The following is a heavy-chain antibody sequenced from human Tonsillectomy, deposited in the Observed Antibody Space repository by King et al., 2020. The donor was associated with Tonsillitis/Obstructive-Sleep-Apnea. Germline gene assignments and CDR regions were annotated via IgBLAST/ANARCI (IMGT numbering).Heavy chain of an antibody. CDR2: IIPIFGTA. CDR3: ARTIFGVEPPSPPHYYYYYYMDV. D-gene: IGHD3-3*01. V-gene: IGHV1-69*12. CDR1: GGTFSSYA. J-gene: IGHJ6*03. Sequence: QLVQSGAEVKKPGSSVKVSCKASGGTFSSYAISWVRQAPGQGLEWMGGIIPIFGTANYAQKFQGRVTITADESTSTAYMELSSLRSEDTAVYYCARTIFGVEPPSPPHYYYYYYMDVWVKGTTVTVSS.